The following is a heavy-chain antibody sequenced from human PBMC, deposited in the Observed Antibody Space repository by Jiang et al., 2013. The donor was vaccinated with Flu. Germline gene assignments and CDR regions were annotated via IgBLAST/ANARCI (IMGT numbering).Heavy chain of an antibody. Sequence: SGAEVKKPGASVKVSCKASGYTFTSYDINWVRQATGQGLEWMGWMNPNSGNTGYAQKFQGRVTMTRNTSISTAYMELTSLRSEDTAVYYCARRSGNCSGGSCYSVDYWGQGPWSPSPQ. V-gene: IGHV1-8*01. CDR1: GYTFTSYD. D-gene: IGHD2-15*01. CDR3: ARRSGNCSGGSCYSVDY. J-gene: IGHJ4*02. CDR2: MNPNSGNT.